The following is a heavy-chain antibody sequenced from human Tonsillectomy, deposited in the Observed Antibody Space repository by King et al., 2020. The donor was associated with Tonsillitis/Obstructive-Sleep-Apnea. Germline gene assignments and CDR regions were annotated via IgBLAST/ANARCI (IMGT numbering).Heavy chain of an antibody. CDR3: ARDISGTYYMDV. V-gene: IGHV1-18*01. D-gene: IGHD3-10*01. J-gene: IGHJ6*03. CDR2: ISAYNGNT. CDR1: GYTFTSYG. Sequence: VQLVESGGEVKKPGASVKFSCKASGYTFTSYGISWVRQAPGQGLEWMGWISAYNGNTNYAQKLQGRVTMTTDTSTSTAYMDLRCLRSDDTAVYYCARDISGTYYMDVWGKGTTVTVSS.